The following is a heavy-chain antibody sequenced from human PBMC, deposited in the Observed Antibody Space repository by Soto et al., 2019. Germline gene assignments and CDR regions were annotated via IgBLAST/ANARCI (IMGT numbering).Heavy chain of an antibody. CDR2: IYNGGST. Sequence: QVQLHGSGPGLVKPSQTLSLTCTVSGGSISSTSFCWSWVRQSPDKGLEWIGHIYNGGSTYSNPSLNSRVSISVDAPRNQLSLSLNSVSAADTAVYYCTRGPSGDKVDSWGQGILVTVSS. V-gene: IGHV4-30-4*01. J-gene: IGHJ4*02. CDR3: TRGPSGDKVDS. D-gene: IGHD7-27*01. CDR1: GGSISSTSFC.